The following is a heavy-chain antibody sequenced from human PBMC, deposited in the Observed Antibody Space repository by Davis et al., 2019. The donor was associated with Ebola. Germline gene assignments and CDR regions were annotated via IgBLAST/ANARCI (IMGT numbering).Heavy chain of an antibody. Sequence: SETLSLTCSVSGASISSYYWSWIRQPPGKGLEWIGYIYYSGSTNYNPSLKSRVTISVDTSKNQFSLKLSSVTAADTAMDYCSRRGTSSWYAGWFDPWGQGTLVAVSS. CDR3: SRRGTSSWYAGWFDP. J-gene: IGHJ5*01. V-gene: IGHV4-59*08. D-gene: IGHD6-13*01. CDR1: GASISSYY. CDR2: IYYSGST.